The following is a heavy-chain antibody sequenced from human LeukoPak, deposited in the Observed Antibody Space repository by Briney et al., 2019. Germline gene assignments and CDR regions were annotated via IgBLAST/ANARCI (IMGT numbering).Heavy chain of an antibody. V-gene: IGHV3-23*01. D-gene: IGHD3-10*01. J-gene: IGHJ3*02. Sequence: GGSRRLSCAASGFTFSSYAMIWVRQAPGKGLDWVSTISSSGGSTYYADSVKGRFTISRDNSKNTLYLQMNSLRAEDTALYYCAKDRESTYGLGAFDMWGQGTMVTVSS. CDR1: GFTFSSYA. CDR2: ISSSGGST. CDR3: AKDRESTYGLGAFDM.